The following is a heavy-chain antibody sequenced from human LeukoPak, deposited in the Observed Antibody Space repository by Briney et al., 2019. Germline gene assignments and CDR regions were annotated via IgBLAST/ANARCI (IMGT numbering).Heavy chain of an antibody. V-gene: IGHV4-38-2*02. CDR3: ARHAVDGYNYYYYYYYMDV. J-gene: IGHJ6*03. CDR2: IYYSGST. D-gene: IGHD5-24*01. CDR1: GYSISSGYY. Sequence: SETLSLTCTVSGYSISSGYYWGWIRQPPGKGLEWIGSIYYSGSTYYNPSLKSRVTISVDTSKNQFSLKLSSVTAADTAVYYCARHAVDGYNYYYYYYYMDVWGKGTTVTVSS.